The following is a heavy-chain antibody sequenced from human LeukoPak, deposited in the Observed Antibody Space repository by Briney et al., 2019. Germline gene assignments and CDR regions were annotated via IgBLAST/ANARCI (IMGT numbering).Heavy chain of an antibody. CDR1: GFTFSDYY. CDR2: INHSGST. Sequence: GSLRLSCAASGFTFSDYYMSWIRQPPGKGLEWIGEINHSGSTNYNPSLKSRVTISVDTSKNQFSLKLSSVTAADTAVYYCASKTSGYFGYYFDYWGQGTLVTVSS. CDR3: ASKTSGYFGYYFDY. J-gene: IGHJ4*02. D-gene: IGHD3-3*01. V-gene: IGHV4-34*01.